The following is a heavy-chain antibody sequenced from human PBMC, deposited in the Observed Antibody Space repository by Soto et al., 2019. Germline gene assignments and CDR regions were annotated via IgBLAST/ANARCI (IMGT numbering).Heavy chain of an antibody. CDR1: GGSISSGGYS. V-gene: IGHV4-30-2*01. CDR2: IYHSGST. Sequence: SETLSLTCAVSGGSISSGGYSWSWIGHPPGKGLEWIGYIYHSGSTYYNPSLKSRVTISVDRSKNQFSLKLSSVTAADTAVYYCARAGRDYYGSGSLAYFDYWGQGTLVTVSS. J-gene: IGHJ4*02. CDR3: ARAGRDYYGSGSLAYFDY. D-gene: IGHD3-10*01.